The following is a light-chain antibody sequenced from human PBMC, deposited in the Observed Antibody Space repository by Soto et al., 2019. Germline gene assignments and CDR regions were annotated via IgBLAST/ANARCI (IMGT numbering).Light chain of an antibody. J-gene: IGLJ2*01. V-gene: IGLV2-23*01. Sequence: QSALTQTASVSGSPGQSITISCTGTSSDVGSYNLVSWYQQHPGKAPKLMIYDDIARPSGVSNRFSGSKSGNTASLTISGLQTEDGADYYCCSYAGGTSVVFGGGTKLTVL. CDR1: SSDVGSYNL. CDR2: DDI. CDR3: CSYAGGTSVV.